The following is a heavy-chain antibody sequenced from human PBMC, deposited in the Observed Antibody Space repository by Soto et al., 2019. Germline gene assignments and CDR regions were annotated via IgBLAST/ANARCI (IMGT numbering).Heavy chain of an antibody. CDR2: LSAHTGSS. D-gene: IGHD3-22*01. J-gene: IGHJ3*01. CDR3: ARAFFYQGSDSRGYSFDAFDF. Sequence: ASVKVSCKASGSTFTSSGMSWVRQAPGQGLEWMGWLSAHTGSSEYAQRFQGRVTMTTDRSTSTAYMELRSLRSDDTAVYYCARAFFYQGSDSRGYSFDAFDFWGPGTLVTVS. V-gene: IGHV1-18*01. CDR1: GSTFTSSG.